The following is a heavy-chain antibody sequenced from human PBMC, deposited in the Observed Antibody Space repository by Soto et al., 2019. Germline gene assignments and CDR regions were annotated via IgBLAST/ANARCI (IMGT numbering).Heavy chain of an antibody. J-gene: IGHJ3*01. V-gene: IGHV6-1*01. CDR1: GDSVSSDITS. Sequence: PSQTLSLTCDISGDSVSSDITSWNWIRQSPSRGLEWLGRTYYRSKWFHDYAASVKSRITINPDTSKNQFSLELNSMTPEDTAVYYCARGNALDVWGQGTVVTVSS. D-gene: IGHD3-10*01. CDR2: TYYRSKWFH. CDR3: ARGNALDV.